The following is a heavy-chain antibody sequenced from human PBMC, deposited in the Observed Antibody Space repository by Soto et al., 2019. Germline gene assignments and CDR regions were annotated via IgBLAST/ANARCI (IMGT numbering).Heavy chain of an antibody. V-gene: IGHV1-69*02. CDR3: ASRDGYNFHFDY. CDR2: IIPILGIA. D-gene: IGHD5-12*01. J-gene: IGHJ4*02. CDR1: GGTFSSYT. Sequence: QVQLVQSGAEVKKPGSSVKVSCKASGGTFSSYTISWVRQAPGQGLGWMGRIIPILGIANYAQKFQGRVTITADKSTSTAYMELSSLRSEDTAVYYCASRDGYNFHFDYWGQGTLVTVSS.